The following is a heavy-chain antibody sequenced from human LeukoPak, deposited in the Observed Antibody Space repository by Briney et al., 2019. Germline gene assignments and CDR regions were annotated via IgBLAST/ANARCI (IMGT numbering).Heavy chain of an antibody. CDR2: ISSSSSYI. J-gene: IGHJ3*02. D-gene: IGHD7-27*01. CDR3: ARATGGDDAFDI. CDR1: GFTVSSTD. V-gene: IGHV3-21*01. Sequence: PGGSLRLSCAASGFTVSSTDMNWVRQAPGKGLEWVSSISSSSSYIYYADSVKGRFTISRDNAKNSLYLQMNSLRAEDTAVYYCARATGGDDAFDIWGQGTMVTVSS.